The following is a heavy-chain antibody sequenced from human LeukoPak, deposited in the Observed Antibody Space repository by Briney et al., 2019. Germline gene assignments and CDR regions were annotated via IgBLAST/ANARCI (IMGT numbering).Heavy chain of an antibody. Sequence: GESLKISCKGSGYXXSXYWIGXVXXXPGXXXXXXXIXYPGXSXXRXXPSFQGQVTISADKSISTAYLQWSSLRASDTAXYYCVRPVNYGDHGDYWGQGTLVTVSS. J-gene: IGHJ4*02. CDR2: XYPGXSXX. V-gene: IGHV5-51*01. CDR1: GYXXSXYW. CDR3: VRPVNYGDHGDY. D-gene: IGHD4-17*01.